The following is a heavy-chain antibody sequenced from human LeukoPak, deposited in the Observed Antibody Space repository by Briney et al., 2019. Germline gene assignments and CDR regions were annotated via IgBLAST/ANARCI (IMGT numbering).Heavy chain of an antibody. CDR2: ISSRSSTI. CDR1: GFTFSSYS. CDR3: AAGGYDFWSGYPSGFDY. D-gene: IGHD3-3*01. Sequence: GGSLRLSCAASGFTFSSYSMNWVRQAPGKGLEWVSYISSRSSTIYYADSVKGRLTISRDNSKNTLYLQMNSLRAEDTAVYYCAAGGYDFWSGYPSGFDYWGQGTLVTVSS. V-gene: IGHV3-48*01. J-gene: IGHJ4*02.